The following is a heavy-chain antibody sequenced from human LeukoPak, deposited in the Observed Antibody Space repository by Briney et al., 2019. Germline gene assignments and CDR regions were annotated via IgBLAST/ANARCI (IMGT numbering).Heavy chain of an antibody. CDR2: ISAYNGNT. J-gene: IGHJ4*02. CDR1: GYTFTNYA. CDR3: ARDSVDGSGTYYNDSPDY. V-gene: IGHV1-18*01. Sequence: ASVKVSCKASGYTFTNYAISWVRQAPGQGLEWMGWISAYNGNTDYAQNLRGRLIMTTDTSTSTAYMELRSLRSDDTAVYYCARDSVDGSGTYYNDSPDYWGQGTLVTVSS. D-gene: IGHD3-10*01.